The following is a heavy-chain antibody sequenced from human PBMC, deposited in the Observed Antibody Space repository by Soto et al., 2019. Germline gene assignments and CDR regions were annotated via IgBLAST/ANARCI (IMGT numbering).Heavy chain of an antibody. CDR1: GGSFSGYY. J-gene: IGHJ6*02. D-gene: IGHD5-12*01. CDR2: INHSGST. V-gene: IGHV4-34*01. CDR3: ARLPRVLRFTRPNYYYYGMDV. Sequence: SETLSLTCAVYGGSFSGYYWSWIRQPPGKGLEWIGEINHSGSTNYNPSLKSRVTISVDTSKNQFSLKLSSVTAADTAVYYCARLPRVLRFTRPNYYYYGMDVWGQGTTVTVSS.